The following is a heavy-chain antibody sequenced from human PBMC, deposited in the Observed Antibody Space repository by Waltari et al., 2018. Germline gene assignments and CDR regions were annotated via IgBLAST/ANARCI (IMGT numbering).Heavy chain of an antibody. Sequence: SGESLRISCQVSGYSFISYWIAWVRQMPGKGLEYMGIIWPDDSDTRYSPSFQGQVIISVDKSIGTAYLQLNTLKASDTAMYYCARPRRGRDAFDVWGPGTMVTVS. J-gene: IGHJ3*01. CDR1: GYSFISYW. CDR3: ARPRRGRDAFDV. V-gene: IGHV5-51*03. CDR2: IWPDDSDT. D-gene: IGHD3-10*01.